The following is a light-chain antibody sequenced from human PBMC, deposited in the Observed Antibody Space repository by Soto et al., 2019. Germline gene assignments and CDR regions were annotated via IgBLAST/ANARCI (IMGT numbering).Light chain of an antibody. CDR2: GAS. CDR3: QQRNNWPRT. CDR1: QSVSSSH. Sequence: EIVLTQSPGTLSLSPGERATLSCGASQSVSSSHFAWYQQKPGQAPRLLIYGASNRATGIPARFSGSGSGTDFTLTISSLEPEDFAVYYCQQRNNWPRTFXQGTKLDIK. V-gene: IGKV3D-20*02. J-gene: IGKJ2*01.